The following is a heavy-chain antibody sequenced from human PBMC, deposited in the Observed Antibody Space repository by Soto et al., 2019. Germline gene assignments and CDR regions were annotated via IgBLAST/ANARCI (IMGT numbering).Heavy chain of an antibody. Sequence: ASVKVSCKASGYTFTSYGISWVRQAPGQGLEWMGWISAYNGNTNYAQKLQGRVTMTTDTSTSTAYMELRSLRSDDTAVYYCARSPRLGDYDYIWGSYLTNPCDYWGQGTLVTVSS. J-gene: IGHJ4*02. CDR3: ARSPRLGDYDYIWGSYLTNPCDY. V-gene: IGHV1-18*01. CDR1: GYTFTSYG. D-gene: IGHD3-16*02. CDR2: ISAYNGNT.